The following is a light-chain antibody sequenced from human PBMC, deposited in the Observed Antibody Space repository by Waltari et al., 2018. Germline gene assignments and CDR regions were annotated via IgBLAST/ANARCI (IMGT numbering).Light chain of an antibody. CDR3: SSWGGSLAGVV. J-gene: IGLJ2*01. CDR1: NSNIGSNT. V-gene: IGLV1-44*01. Sequence: QSVLPPPPSASVTPGQRVTISCSGSNSNIGSNTVHWYQQLPGTAPKLLIYSNNQRPSGVPDRFSGSKSGTSASLAISGLQSEDEAHYYCSSWGGSLAGVVFGGGTKLTVL. CDR2: SNN.